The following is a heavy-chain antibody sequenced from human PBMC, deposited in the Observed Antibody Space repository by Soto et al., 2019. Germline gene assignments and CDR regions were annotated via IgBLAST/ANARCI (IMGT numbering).Heavy chain of an antibody. Sequence: SVKVSCKASGGTFSSYAISWVRQAPGQGLEWMGGIIPIFGTANYAQKFQGRVTITADESTSTAYMELSSLRSEDTAVYYCARVRERTYSRSWFPHNWFDRWGQGNLVTVSS. CDR2: IIPIFGTA. J-gene: IGHJ5*02. D-gene: IGHD6-13*01. CDR3: ARVRERTYSRSWFPHNWFDR. V-gene: IGHV1-69*13. CDR1: GGTFSSYA.